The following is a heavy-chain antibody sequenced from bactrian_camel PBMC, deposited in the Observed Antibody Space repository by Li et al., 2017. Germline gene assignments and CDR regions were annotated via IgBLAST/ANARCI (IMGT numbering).Heavy chain of an antibody. Sequence: HVQLVESGGGSVQAGGSLSLSCTASEYSYSSNCMGWFRQAPGREREAVATFYTGGGSPEYADSVKGRFTISRDNDRNTLYLQMNSLKPEDTAMYYCATDVISKLVAGFPEYWGQGTQVTVS. CDR2: FYTGGGSP. CDR3: ATDVISKLVAGFPEY. D-gene: IGHD6*01. V-gene: IGHV3S1*01. J-gene: IGHJ4*01. CDR1: EYSYSSNC.